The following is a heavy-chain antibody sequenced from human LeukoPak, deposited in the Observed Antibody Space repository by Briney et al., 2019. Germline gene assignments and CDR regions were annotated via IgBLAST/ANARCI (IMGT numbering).Heavy chain of an antibody. CDR1: GFTFSGYW. CDR2: INSDGTTT. D-gene: IGHD5-24*01. Sequence: GGSLRLSCAASGFTFSGYWMHWVRQASGKGLVWISRINSDGTTTNYADSVNGRFTISRDNAKNSLYLQMNSLRAEDTAVYYCAREGYSPRDGYNFNFDYWGQGTLVTVSS. V-gene: IGHV3-74*01. CDR3: AREGYSPRDGYNFNFDY. J-gene: IGHJ4*02.